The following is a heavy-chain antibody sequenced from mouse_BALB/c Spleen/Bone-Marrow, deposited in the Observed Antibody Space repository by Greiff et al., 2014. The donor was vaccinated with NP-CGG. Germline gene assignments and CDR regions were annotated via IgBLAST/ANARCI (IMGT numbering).Heavy chain of an antibody. CDR2: IDPANGNT. J-gene: IGHJ2*01. D-gene: IGHD1-1*01. V-gene: IGHV14-3*02. Sequence: EVQLQQSGAALVKPGASVKLSCTASGFNIKDTYMHWVKQRPEQGLEWIGRIDPANGNTKYDPNFQGKATITADTSSNTAYLQLSSLTSEDTAVYYCANYYYGSHFDYWGQGTTLTVSS. CDR1: GFNIKDTY. CDR3: ANYYYGSHFDY.